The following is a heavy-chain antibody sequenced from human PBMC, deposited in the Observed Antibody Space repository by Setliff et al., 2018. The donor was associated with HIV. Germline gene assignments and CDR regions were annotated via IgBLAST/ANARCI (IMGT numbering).Heavy chain of an antibody. Sequence: PGGSLRLSCAASGFTFDDYGMSWVRQAPGKGLEWVSGINWNGGSTGYADSVKGRFTISRDNAKNSLYLQMNSLRAEDTALYYCAKGHATVTSHTEIDYWGQGTLVTVSS. D-gene: IGHD4-17*01. CDR3: AKGHATVTSHTEIDY. CDR1: GFTFDDYG. CDR2: INWNGGST. J-gene: IGHJ4*02. V-gene: IGHV3-20*04.